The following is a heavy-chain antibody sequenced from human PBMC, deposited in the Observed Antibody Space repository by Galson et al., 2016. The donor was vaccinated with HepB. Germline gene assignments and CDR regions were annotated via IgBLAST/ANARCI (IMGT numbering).Heavy chain of an antibody. J-gene: IGHJ4*02. CDR3: AGGGSSLGLGY. D-gene: IGHD7-27*01. Sequence: SLRLSCAASGFTFSDYYMSWIRQAPGKGLEWVSYISSSNSIIFYADSAKGRFTISRDNARNSLYLQMNSLRAEDAAVYFCAGGGSSLGLGYWGQGTLVTVSS. CDR2: ISSSNSII. CDR1: GFTFSDYY. V-gene: IGHV3-11*01.